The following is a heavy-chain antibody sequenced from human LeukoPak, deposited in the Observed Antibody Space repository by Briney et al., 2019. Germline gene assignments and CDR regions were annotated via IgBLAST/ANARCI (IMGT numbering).Heavy chain of an antibody. CDR3: ARAAAGEGHYYYYYMDV. Sequence: SETLSLTCTVSGGSISSYYWSWIRQPPGKGLEWIGYIYYSGSTNYNPSLKSRVTISVDTSKNQFSLKLSSVTAADTAVYYCARAAAGEGHYYYYYMDVWGKGTTVTVSS. CDR2: IYYSGST. J-gene: IGHJ6*03. V-gene: IGHV4-59*01. D-gene: IGHD6-13*01. CDR1: GGSISSYY.